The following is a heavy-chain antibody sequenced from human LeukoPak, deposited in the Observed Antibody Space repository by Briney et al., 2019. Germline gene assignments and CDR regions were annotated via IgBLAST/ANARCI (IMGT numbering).Heavy chain of an antibody. J-gene: IGHJ4*02. CDR2: IYYSGST. CDR1: GYSISSGYY. D-gene: IGHD3-3*01. V-gene: IGHV4-61*01. Sequence: SETLSLTCTVSGYSISSGYYWGWIRQPPGKGLEWIGYIYYSGSTNYNPSLKSRVTISVDTSKNQFSLKVSSVTAADTAVYYCARSYDFWSGDSQFDYWGLGTLVTVSS. CDR3: ARSYDFWSGDSQFDY.